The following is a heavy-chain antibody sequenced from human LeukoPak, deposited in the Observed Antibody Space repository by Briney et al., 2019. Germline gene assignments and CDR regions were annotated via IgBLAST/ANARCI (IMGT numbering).Heavy chain of an antibody. CDR3: AKFYYGDRKNADH. D-gene: IGHD4-17*01. J-gene: IGHJ4*02. V-gene: IGHV3-23*01. CDR2: ISGSSGST. CDR1: GFTFSSYA. Sequence: GGSLRLSCAASGFTFSSYAMSWVRQAPGKGLEWVSAISGSSGSTYYADSVKGRFTISRDNSKNTLYLQMNSLRAEDTAVYYCAKFYYGDRKNADHWGQGTLVTVSS.